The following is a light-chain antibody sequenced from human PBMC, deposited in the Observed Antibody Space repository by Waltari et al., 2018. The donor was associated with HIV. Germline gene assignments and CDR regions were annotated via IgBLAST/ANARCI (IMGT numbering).Light chain of an antibody. J-gene: IGLJ3*02. CDR3: AAWDDSLNGRGV. CDR1: SSNIGSNT. V-gene: IGLV1-44*01. CDR2: SNN. Sequence: QSVLTQPPSASGTPGQRVTISWSGSSSNIGSNTVTWYQQLPGTAPKPLIYSNNQRPSGVPDRFSGSKSGTSASLAISGLQSEDEADYYCAAWDDSLNGRGVFGGGTKLTVL.